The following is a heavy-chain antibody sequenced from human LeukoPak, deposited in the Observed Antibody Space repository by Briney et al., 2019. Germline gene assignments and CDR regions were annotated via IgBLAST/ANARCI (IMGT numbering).Heavy chain of an antibody. Sequence: ASVKVSCTASGYTFTSYAKHWVRQAPGQRLEWMGWINAGNGNTKYSQKFQGRVTITRDTSASTAYMELSSLRSEDTAVYYCARGRGGVIARYYGMDVWGQGTTVTVSS. CDR1: GYTFTSYA. D-gene: IGHD3-10*01. V-gene: IGHV1-3*01. CDR3: ARGRGGVIARYYGMDV. CDR2: INAGNGNT. J-gene: IGHJ6*02.